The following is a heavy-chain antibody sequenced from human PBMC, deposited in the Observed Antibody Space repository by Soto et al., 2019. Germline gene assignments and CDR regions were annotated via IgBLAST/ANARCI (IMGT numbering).Heavy chain of an antibody. CDR2: ISAYNGNT. D-gene: IGHD2-15*01. J-gene: IGHJ6*02. CDR1: GYTFTSYC. V-gene: IGHV1-18*04. Sequence: ASVKVSCKASGYTFTSYCISWVRQAPVQGLEWMGWISAYNGNTNYAQKLQGRVTMTTDESTSTAYMELSSLRSEDTAVYYCARDDCSGGSCYHYYYYGMDVWGQGTTVTVSS. CDR3: ARDDCSGGSCYHYYYYGMDV.